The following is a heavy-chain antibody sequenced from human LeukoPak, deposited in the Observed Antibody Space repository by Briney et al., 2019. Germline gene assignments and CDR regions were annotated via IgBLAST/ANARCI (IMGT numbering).Heavy chain of an antibody. CDR3: ARASLYRSGSTSYYYYYYYGMDV. CDR2: INPNSGGT. CDR1: GYTFTGYY. J-gene: IGHJ6*02. V-gene: IGHV1-2*04. Sequence: ASVKVSCKASGYTFTGYYMHWVRQAPGQGLEWMGWINPNSGGTNYAQKFQGWVTMTRDTSISTAYMELSRLRSDDTAVYYCARASLYRSGSTSYYYYYYYGMDVWGQGTTVTVSS. D-gene: IGHD2-2*01.